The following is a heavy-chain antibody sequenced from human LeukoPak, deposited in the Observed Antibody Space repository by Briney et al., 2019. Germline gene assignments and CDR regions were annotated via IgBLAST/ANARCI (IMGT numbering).Heavy chain of an antibody. Sequence: GGSLRLSCVASGFTFSSYAMNWVRQTPGKGLEWVSTVSGSGSSTYYADSVKGRFTISRDNSKNTMYLQMSSLRADDTAIYHCAKMVGNYYGPGSYVHFDYWGQGTLVTVSS. V-gene: IGHV3-23*01. CDR3: AKMVGNYYGPGSYVHFDY. D-gene: IGHD3-10*01. CDR2: VSGSGSST. CDR1: GFTFSSYA. J-gene: IGHJ4*02.